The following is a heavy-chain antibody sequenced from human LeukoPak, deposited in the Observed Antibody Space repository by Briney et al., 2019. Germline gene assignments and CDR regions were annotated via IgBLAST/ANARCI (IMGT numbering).Heavy chain of an antibody. Sequence: GGSLRLSCAASGFTFSSYSMNWVRQAPGKGLEWVSSISSSSSYIYYADSVKGRFTISRDNAKNSLYLQMNSLRAEDTAVYYCARELYGDYLFYWYYGMDVWGQGTTVTVSS. D-gene: IGHD4-17*01. CDR3: ARELYGDYLFYWYYGMDV. V-gene: IGHV3-21*01. CDR2: ISSSSSYI. J-gene: IGHJ6*02. CDR1: GFTFSSYS.